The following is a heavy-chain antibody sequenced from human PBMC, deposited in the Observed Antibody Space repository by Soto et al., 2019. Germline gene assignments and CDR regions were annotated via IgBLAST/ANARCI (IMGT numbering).Heavy chain of an antibody. CDR1: GFTFSSYG. CDR2: IWYDGSNK. V-gene: IGHV3-33*01. Sequence: QVQLVESGGGVVQPGRSLRLSCAASGFTFSSYGMHWVRQAPGKGLEWVAVIWYDGSNKYYADSVKGRFTISRDNSKNTLYLQMNSLRAEDTAVYYCARESLYDFWSGYYTGEFDYWSQGTLVTVSS. J-gene: IGHJ4*02. D-gene: IGHD3-3*01. CDR3: ARESLYDFWSGYYTGEFDY.